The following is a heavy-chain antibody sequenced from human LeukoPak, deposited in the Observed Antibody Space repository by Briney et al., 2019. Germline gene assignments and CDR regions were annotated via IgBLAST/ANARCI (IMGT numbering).Heavy chain of an antibody. Sequence: SETLSLTCTVSGGSISSYYWSWIRQPPGKGLEWIGSIYYSGSTYYNPSLKSRVTISVDTSKNQFSLKLSSVTAADTAVYYCARTDRGYSYDNYYFDYWGQGTLVTVSS. CDR2: IYYSGST. J-gene: IGHJ4*02. V-gene: IGHV4-39*01. CDR3: ARTDRGYSYDNYYFDY. D-gene: IGHD5-18*01. CDR1: GGSISSYY.